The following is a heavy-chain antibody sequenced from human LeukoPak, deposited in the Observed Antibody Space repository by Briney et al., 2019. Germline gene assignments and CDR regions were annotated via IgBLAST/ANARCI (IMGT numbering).Heavy chain of an antibody. CDR2: IFHGGNT. D-gene: IGHD6-13*01. V-gene: IGHV4-4*02. Sequence: PSETLSLTCDVSGASISSNNWWSWVRQPPGKGLEWIGEIFHGGNTNYNPSLKSRVTISVDKSNNQFSLKLSSVTAADTAVYYCARNKESNSWYPVFDYWGQGTLVTVSS. CDR1: GASISSNNW. CDR3: ARNKESNSWYPVFDY. J-gene: IGHJ4*02.